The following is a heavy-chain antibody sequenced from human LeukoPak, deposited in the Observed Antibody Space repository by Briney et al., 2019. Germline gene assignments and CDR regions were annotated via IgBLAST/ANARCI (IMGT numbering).Heavy chain of an antibody. D-gene: IGHD6-13*01. CDR1: GFTFSSYW. CDR2: IITDGSST. CDR3: ARAAAGLFNYYFDY. Sequence: GSLGLSCAASGFTFSSYWMHWVRQAPGEGLVWVSRIITDGSSTTYADSVRGRFTISRDNAKNTLYLQMNSLRAEDTAVYYCARAAAGLFNYYFDYWGQGTLVTVSS. V-gene: IGHV3-74*01. J-gene: IGHJ4*02.